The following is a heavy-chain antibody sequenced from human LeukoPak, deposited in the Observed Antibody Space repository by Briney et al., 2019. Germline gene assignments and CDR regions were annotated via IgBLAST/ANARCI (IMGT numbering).Heavy chain of an antibody. CDR2: INPSGGST. Sequence: ASVKVSCKTSGYTFTSYYMHWVRQAPGQGLEWMGLINPSGGSTTYAQKLQGRVTMTRDTSTSTVYVELSSLRPEDTAMYYCTSGTVQRYWGQGTLVTVSS. V-gene: IGHV1-46*01. D-gene: IGHD2-8*02. CDR1: GYTFTSYY. CDR3: TSGTVQRY. J-gene: IGHJ4*02.